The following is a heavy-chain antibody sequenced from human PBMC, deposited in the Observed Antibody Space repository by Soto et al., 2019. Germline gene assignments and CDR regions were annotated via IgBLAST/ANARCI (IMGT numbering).Heavy chain of an antibody. CDR3: ARAGRVFRSNNWFDP. Sequence: QVQLVECGGGVVQPGRSLRLSCAASGFTFSSYAMHWVRQAPGKGLEWVAVISYDGSNKYYADSVKGRFTITRDNSKTTLYLQMNSLRAEDTAVYYCARAGRVFRSNNWFDPWGQGTLVTVSS. D-gene: IGHD1-26*01. CDR2: ISYDGSNK. CDR1: GFTFSSYA. V-gene: IGHV3-30-3*01. J-gene: IGHJ5*02.